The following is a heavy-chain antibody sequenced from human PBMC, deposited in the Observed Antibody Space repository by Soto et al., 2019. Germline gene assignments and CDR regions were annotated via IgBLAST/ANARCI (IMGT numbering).Heavy chain of an antibody. CDR3: APEQGDYLNYFDY. J-gene: IGHJ4*02. CDR1: GGTFSSSA. Sequence: QVRLVQSGAEVKKPGSSVKVSCTGSGGTFSSSAISWVRQAPGQGLEWMGAIIPIFGRANYSRKFQGRVTITADASTSTAYMELSSLRSEDTAVYYCAPEQGDYLNYFDYWGQGTLVTVSS. CDR2: IIPIFGRA. V-gene: IGHV1-69*01. D-gene: IGHD4-17*01.